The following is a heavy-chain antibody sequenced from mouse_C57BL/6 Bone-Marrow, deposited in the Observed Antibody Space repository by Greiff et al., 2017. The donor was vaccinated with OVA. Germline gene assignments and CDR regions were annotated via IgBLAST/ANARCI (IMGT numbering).Heavy chain of an antibody. D-gene: IGHD4-1*01. CDR3: VLTRTGFAY. Sequence: EVQLQQSGAELVKPGASVKLSCTASGFNIKDYYMHWVKQRTEQGLEWIGRIDPEDGETKYAPNFKGKATLTADTSSNTAYLQLSSLTAEDTAVYHCVLTRTGFAYWGQGTLVTVSA. J-gene: IGHJ3*01. CDR1: GFNIKDYY. V-gene: IGHV14-2*01. CDR2: IDPEDGET.